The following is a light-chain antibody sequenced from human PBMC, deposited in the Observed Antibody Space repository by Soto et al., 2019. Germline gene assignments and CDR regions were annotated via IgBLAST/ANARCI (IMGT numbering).Light chain of an antibody. CDR1: QRVGSRF. CDR2: AAS. CDR3: QQYGSSPQT. V-gene: IGKV3-20*01. Sequence: EIVLTQSPGTLSLSPGETATLSCRASQRVGSRFLAWYQQKPGQAPRLLIYAASSRATGIPDRFSGSGSGTDFTLTISRLEPEDFAVYYCQQYGSSPQTFGQRTKVDI. J-gene: IGKJ1*01.